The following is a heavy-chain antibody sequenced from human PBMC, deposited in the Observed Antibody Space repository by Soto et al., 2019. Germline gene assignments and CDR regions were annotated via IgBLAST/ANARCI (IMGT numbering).Heavy chain of an antibody. V-gene: IGHV5-51*01. CDR2: IYPGDSDT. Sequence: GESLKISCKGSGYSFTNYWIGWVRQMPGKGLEWMGIIYPGDSDTRYSPSFQGQVTISADKSISTAYLQWSSLKTSDTAMYFCARPNQQLVLGYFDYWGQGTLVTVSS. D-gene: IGHD6-6*01. J-gene: IGHJ4*02. CDR3: ARPNQQLVLGYFDY. CDR1: GYSFTNYW.